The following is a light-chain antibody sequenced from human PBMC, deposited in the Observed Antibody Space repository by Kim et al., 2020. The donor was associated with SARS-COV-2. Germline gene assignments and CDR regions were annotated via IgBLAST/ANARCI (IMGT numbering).Light chain of an antibody. J-gene: IGLJ1*01. Sequence: GQSITISCTGTSSDIGNYNYVSWYQQHPGKVPKLMIYDVSNRPSGVSNRFSGSKSGNTASLTISGPQAEDEADYYCSSYTSSSTEVFGTGTKVTVL. CDR1: SSDIGNYNY. CDR2: DVS. CDR3: SSYTSSSTEV. V-gene: IGLV2-14*03.